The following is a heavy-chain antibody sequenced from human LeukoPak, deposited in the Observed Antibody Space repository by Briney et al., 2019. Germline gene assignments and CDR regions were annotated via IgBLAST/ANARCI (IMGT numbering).Heavy chain of an antibody. CDR1: GGSTSSGGYS. J-gene: IGHJ6*01. Sequence: SETLSLTCAVSGGSTSSGGYSWSWIRQPPGKGLEWIGYIYHSGSTYYNPSLKSRVTISVDRSKNQFSLKLSSVTAADTAVYYCARSPFGESIYYYGMDVWGQGTTVTVSS. V-gene: IGHV4-30-2*01. CDR2: IYHSGST. CDR3: ARSPFGESIYYYGMDV. D-gene: IGHD3-10*01.